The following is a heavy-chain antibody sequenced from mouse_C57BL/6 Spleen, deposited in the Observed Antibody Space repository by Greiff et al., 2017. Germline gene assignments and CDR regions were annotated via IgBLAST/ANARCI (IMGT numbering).Heavy chain of an antibody. CDR1: GYTFTSYT. J-gene: IGHJ4*01. Sequence: VQLQESGAELARPGASVKMSCKASGYTFTSYTMHWVKQRPGQGLEWIGYINPSSGYTKYNQTFKDKATLTADKSSSTAYMQLSSLTSEDSAVYYCTREDSSGYFYAMDYWGQGTSVTVSS. V-gene: IGHV1-4*01. D-gene: IGHD3-2*02. CDR3: TREDSSGYFYAMDY. CDR2: INPSSGYT.